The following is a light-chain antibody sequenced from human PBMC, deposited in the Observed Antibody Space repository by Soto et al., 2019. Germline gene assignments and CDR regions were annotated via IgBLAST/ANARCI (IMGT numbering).Light chain of an antibody. CDR2: GAS. V-gene: IGKV3-20*01. CDR3: QQYGSSPRT. Sequence: EIVLTQSPGTPSLSPGERATLACRASHSVSSSYLAWYQQKPGQAPRRLIYGASSRDSGIPARFSGSGSGTYFTLTISRLEPEDFAVYYCQQYGSSPRTFGGGTKVEIK. J-gene: IGKJ4*01. CDR1: HSVSSSY.